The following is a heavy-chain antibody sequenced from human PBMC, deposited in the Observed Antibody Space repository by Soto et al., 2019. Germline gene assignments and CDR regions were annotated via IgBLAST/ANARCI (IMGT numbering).Heavy chain of an antibody. CDR1: GFTFSSYW. J-gene: IGHJ4*02. D-gene: IGHD3-10*01. CDR3: ARDIGMVRGVIITMIDQYFDY. Sequence: LRLSCAASGFTFSSYWMSWVRQAPGKGLEWVANIKQDGSEKYYVDSVKGRFTISRDNAKNSLYLQMNSLRAEDTAVYYCARDIGMVRGVIITMIDQYFDYWGQGTLVTVSS. V-gene: IGHV3-7*01. CDR2: IKQDGSEK.